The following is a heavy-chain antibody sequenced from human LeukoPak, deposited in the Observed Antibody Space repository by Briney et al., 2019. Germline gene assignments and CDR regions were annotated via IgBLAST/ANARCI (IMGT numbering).Heavy chain of an antibody. CDR1: GFTFSDFY. V-gene: IGHV3-11*01. CDR2: ISSSGSDI. Sequence: VGSLRLSCAASGFTFSDFYMSWIRQAPGKGLECVSYISSSGSDIYYADSVKGRFTISRDIARNSLYLQVHSLRAEDTAVYYCARTRFSGYYYDTSGYYFDYWGQGTLVTVSS. D-gene: IGHD3-22*01. CDR3: ARTRFSGYYYDTSGYYFDY. J-gene: IGHJ4*02.